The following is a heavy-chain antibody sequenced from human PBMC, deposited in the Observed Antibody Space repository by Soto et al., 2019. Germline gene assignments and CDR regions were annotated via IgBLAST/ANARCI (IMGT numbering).Heavy chain of an antibody. D-gene: IGHD1-26*01. J-gene: IGHJ3*02. Sequence: PSETLSLTCSVSGGSLSNGGYYWSWIRQHPGKGLEWIGYIYFSGYTYYNPSLKSRLTISVDTSKNQFSLRLSSVTAADTAVYYCARGPPWVGATYDAFDIWGQGTMVTVSS. CDR1: GGSLSNGGYY. CDR2: IYFSGYT. CDR3: ARGPPWVGATYDAFDI. V-gene: IGHV4-31*03.